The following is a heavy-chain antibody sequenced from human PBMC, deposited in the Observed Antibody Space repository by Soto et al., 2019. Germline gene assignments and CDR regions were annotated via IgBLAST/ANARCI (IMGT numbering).Heavy chain of an antibody. J-gene: IGHJ4*02. V-gene: IGHV4-34*01. CDR3: ARGSRGLVY. CDR1: GGSFSGYY. Sequence: SETLSLTCAVYGGSFSGYYWSWIRQPPGKGLEWIGEINHSGSTNYNPSLKSRVTISVDTSKNQFSLKLSSVTAADTAVYYCARGSRGLVYWGQGTLVTVSS. CDR2: INHSGST. D-gene: IGHD3-16*01.